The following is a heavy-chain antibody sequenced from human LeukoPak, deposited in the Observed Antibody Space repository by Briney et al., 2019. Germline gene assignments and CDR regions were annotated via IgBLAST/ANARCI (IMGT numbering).Heavy chain of an antibody. CDR2: NSGNT. D-gene: IGHD1-26*01. CDR1: GDSLSSYF. V-gene: IGHV4-59*08. J-gene: IGHJ3*02. CDR3: ARGRGYGGNYLRSFDI. Sequence: SETLSLTCTVSGDSLSSYFWSWIRQPPGKGLEWIGYNSGNTNYNASLKSRVTILLVRSKNQFSLNLSSVTAADTAVYYCARGRGYGGNYLRSFDIWGQGTMVTVSS.